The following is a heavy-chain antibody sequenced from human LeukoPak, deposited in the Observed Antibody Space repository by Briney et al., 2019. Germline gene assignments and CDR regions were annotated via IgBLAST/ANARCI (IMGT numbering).Heavy chain of an antibody. J-gene: IGHJ4*02. Sequence: GGSLRLSCAASGFTFSSYAMSWVRQAPGKGLEWVSAISGSGGSTCYADSVKGRFTISRDNSKNTLYLQMNSLRAEDTAVYYCAKDRDSGYPSTNGYWGQGTLVTVSS. CDR2: ISGSGGST. CDR3: AKDRDSGYPSTNGY. V-gene: IGHV3-23*01. D-gene: IGHD5-12*01. CDR1: GFTFSSYA.